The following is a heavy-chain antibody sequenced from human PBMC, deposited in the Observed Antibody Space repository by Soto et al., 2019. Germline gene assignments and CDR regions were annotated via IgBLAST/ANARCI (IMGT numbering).Heavy chain of an antibody. D-gene: IGHD5-18*01. CDR1: GFTFSSYS. CDR3: ARDQPRYSYGYGLGY. Sequence: EVQLVESGGGLVKPGGSLRLSCAASGFTFSSYSMNWVRQAPGKGLEWVSSISSSSSYIYYADSVKGRFTISRDNAKNCLYLQRNSLSAEDMAVYYFARDQPRYSYGYGLGYWGQRTLVTVSS. CDR2: ISSSSSYI. V-gene: IGHV3-21*01. J-gene: IGHJ4*02.